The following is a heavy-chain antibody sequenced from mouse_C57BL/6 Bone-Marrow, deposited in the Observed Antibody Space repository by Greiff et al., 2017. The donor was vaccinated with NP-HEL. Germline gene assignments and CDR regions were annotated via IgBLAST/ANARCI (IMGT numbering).Heavy chain of an antibody. Sequence: QVQLQQSGAELARPGASVKLSCKASGYTFTSYGISWVKQRTGQGLEWIGEIYPRSGNTYYNEKFKGKATLTADKSSSTAYMELRSLTSEDSAVYFCARGWLLAWFAYWGQGTRVTVSA. D-gene: IGHD2-3*01. CDR1: GYTFTSYG. CDR3: ARGWLLAWFAY. CDR2: IYPRSGNT. J-gene: IGHJ3*01. V-gene: IGHV1-81*01.